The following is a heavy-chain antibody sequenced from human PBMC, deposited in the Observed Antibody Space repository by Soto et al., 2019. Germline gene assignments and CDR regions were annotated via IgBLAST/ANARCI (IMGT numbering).Heavy chain of an antibody. CDR1: GFTFSNYD. D-gene: IGHD2-15*01. J-gene: IGHJ4*02. Sequence: QVQLVESGGGVIQPGRSLRLSCAASGFTFSNYDMHWVRQAPGKGLEWVAVISYDGSNKYYADSVRGRLTISRDNSKNTLYLQMNSLRADDTAVYYCAKAAATYYCSGGYCYNYYFDSWGQGTLVTVSS. V-gene: IGHV3-30*18. CDR3: AKAAATYYCSGGYCYNYYFDS. CDR2: ISYDGSNK.